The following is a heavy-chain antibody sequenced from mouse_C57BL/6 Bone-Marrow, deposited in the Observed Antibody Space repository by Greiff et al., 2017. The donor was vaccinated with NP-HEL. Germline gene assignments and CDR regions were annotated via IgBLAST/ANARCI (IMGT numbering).Heavy chain of an antibody. D-gene: IGHD2-3*01. CDR1: GFTFSSYG. CDR3: ARQGRWLLRYFDV. V-gene: IGHV5-6*01. Sequence: EVQRVESGGDLVKPGGSLKLSCAASGFTFSSYGMSWVRQTPDKRLEWVATISSGGSYTYYPDSVKGRFTISRDNAKNTLYLQMSSLKSEDTAMYYCARQGRWLLRYFDVWGTGTTVTVSS. J-gene: IGHJ1*03. CDR2: ISSGGSYT.